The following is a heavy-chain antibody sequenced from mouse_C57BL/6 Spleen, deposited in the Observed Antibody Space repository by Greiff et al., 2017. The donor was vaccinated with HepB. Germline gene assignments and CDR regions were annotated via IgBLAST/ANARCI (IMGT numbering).Heavy chain of an antibody. CDR3: ARRGNWSWFAY. CDR2: IDPSDSYT. V-gene: IGHV1-59*01. Sequence: QVHVKQPGAELVRPGTSVKLSCKASGYTFTSYWMHWVKQRPGQGLEWIGVIDPSDSYTNYNQKFKGKATLTVDTSSSTAYMQLSSLTSEDSAVYYCARRGNWSWFAYWGQGTLVTVSA. J-gene: IGHJ3*01. CDR1: GYTFTSYW. D-gene: IGHD4-1*01.